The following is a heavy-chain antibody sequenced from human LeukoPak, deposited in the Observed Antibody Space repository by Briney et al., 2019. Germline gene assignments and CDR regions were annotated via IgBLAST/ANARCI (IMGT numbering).Heavy chain of an antibody. V-gene: IGHV3-33*01. CDR3: ARDGDY. CDR2: IWYDGSNE. CDR1: GFTFSSYG. J-gene: IGHJ4*02. Sequence: GRSLRLSCAASGFTFSSYGMHWVRQAPGKGLEWVAVIWYDGSNEYYADSVKGRFTISRDNSENTLYLQMNSLRAEDTAVYYCARDGDYWGQGTLVTVSS.